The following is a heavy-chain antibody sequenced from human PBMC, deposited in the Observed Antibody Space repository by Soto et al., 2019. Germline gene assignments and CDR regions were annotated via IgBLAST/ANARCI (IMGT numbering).Heavy chain of an antibody. CDR3: ARELMGTRTLLEWLSRGRAFDY. D-gene: IGHD3-3*01. CDR1: GFTFSSYA. Sequence: GGSLRLSCAASGFTFSSYAMHWVRQAPGKGLEWVAVISYDGSNKYYADSVKGRFTISRDNSKNTLYLQMNSLRAEDTAVYYCARELMGTRTLLEWLSRGRAFDYWGQGTLVTVSS. V-gene: IGHV3-30-3*01. CDR2: ISYDGSNK. J-gene: IGHJ4*02.